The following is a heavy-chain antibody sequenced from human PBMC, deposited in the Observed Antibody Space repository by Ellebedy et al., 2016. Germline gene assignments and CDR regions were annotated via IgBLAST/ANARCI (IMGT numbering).Heavy chain of an antibody. V-gene: IGHV1-18*04. Sequence: ASVQVSCXTSGYTFTGYGISWVRQAPGQGLEWMGWIAIDSHNAEYPQKFQGRVTLTTDTSTRTAYMELRRLRSDDTAIYYCARRGGTDYGDYWGQGTLVTVSS. D-gene: IGHD3-16*01. CDR2: IAIDSHNA. CDR1: GYTFTGYG. J-gene: IGHJ4*02. CDR3: ARRGGTDYGDY.